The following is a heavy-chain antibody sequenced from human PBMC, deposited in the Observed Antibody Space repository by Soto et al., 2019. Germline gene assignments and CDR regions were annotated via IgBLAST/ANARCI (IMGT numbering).Heavy chain of an antibody. CDR3: ARSQGSSTSLEIYYYYYYGMDV. CDR1: GGTFSSYA. Sequence: QVQLVQSGAEVKKPGSSVKVSCKASGGTFSSYAISWVRQARGQGLEWMGGIIPISGTANYAQKFQGRVTITADESTSTAYMELRSLRSEHTAVYYCARSQGSSTSLEIYYYYYYGMDVWGQGTTVTVSS. CDR2: IIPISGTA. V-gene: IGHV1-69*01. J-gene: IGHJ6*02. D-gene: IGHD2-2*01.